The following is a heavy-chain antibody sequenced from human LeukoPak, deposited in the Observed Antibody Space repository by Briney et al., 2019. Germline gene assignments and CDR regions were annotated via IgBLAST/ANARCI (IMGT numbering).Heavy chain of an antibody. V-gene: IGHV1-18*01. CDR3: ARDSDYDILTGYYRAHAFDI. Sequence: GASVKVSCKASGYTFTSYGISWVRQAAGQGLEWMGWISAYNGNTNYAQKLQGRVTMTTDTSTSTAYMELRSLRSDDTAVYYCARDSDYDILTGYYRAHAFDIWGQGTMVTVSS. CDR1: GYTFTSYG. D-gene: IGHD3-9*01. J-gene: IGHJ3*02. CDR2: ISAYNGNT.